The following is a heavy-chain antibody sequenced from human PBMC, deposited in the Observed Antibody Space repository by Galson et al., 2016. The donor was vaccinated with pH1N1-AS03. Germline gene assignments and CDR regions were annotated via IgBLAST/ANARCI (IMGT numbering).Heavy chain of an antibody. Sequence: SVKVSCKASGYTFTNYDVHWVRLAPGQGLEWMGWMNPMSGTAESSARKFQGRVSLTSDTSIGTAYMELRGLKNDDTALYYCARGRSGSSWSSWRYFDLWGRGTLVSVPP. J-gene: IGHJ2*01. V-gene: IGHV1-8*01. CDR2: MNPMSGTA. D-gene: IGHD6-13*01. CDR3: ARGRSGSSWSSWRYFDL. CDR1: GYTFTNYD.